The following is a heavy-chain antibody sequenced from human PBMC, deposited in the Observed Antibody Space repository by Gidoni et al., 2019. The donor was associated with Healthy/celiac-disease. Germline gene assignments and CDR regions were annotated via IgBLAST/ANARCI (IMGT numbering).Heavy chain of an antibody. J-gene: IGHJ4*02. CDR2: ISGSGGST. CDR3: AKGFAVTPGVDY. Sequence: EVQLLESGGGLVQPGGSLRLSCAAYGFTFISYTMGWVRQAPGKGLEWVSAISGSGGSTYYADSVKGRFTISRDNSKNTLYLQMNSLRAEDTAVYYCAKGFAVTPGVDYWGQGTLVTVSS. CDR1: GFTFISYT. D-gene: IGHD4-4*01. V-gene: IGHV3-23*01.